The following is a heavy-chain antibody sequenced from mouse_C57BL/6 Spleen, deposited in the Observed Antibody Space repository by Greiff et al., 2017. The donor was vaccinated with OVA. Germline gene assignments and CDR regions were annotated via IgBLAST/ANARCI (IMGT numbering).Heavy chain of an antibody. CDR1: GYTFTSYW. Sequence: QVQLQQPGAELVRPGSSVKLSCKASGYTFTSYWMHWVKQRPIQGLEWIGNIDPSDSETHYNQKFKDKATLTVDKSSSTAYMQLSSLTSEDSAVYCCAREGDSSGYGAWFAYWGQGTLVTVSA. D-gene: IGHD3-2*02. CDR3: AREGDSSGYGAWFAY. J-gene: IGHJ3*01. CDR2: IDPSDSET. V-gene: IGHV1-52*01.